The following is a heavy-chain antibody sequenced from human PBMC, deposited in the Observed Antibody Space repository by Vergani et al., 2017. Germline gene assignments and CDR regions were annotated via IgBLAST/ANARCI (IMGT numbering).Heavy chain of an antibody. J-gene: IGHJ5*02. V-gene: IGHV4-59*01. D-gene: IGHD6-19*01. Sequence: QVQLQESGPGLVKSSETLSLTCSVFFDSIRNFYCNWIRQPPGKGLEWIGSIHYSENTNYNPSLKTRVTISVDTSKNQFSLTLTSVTAADTAVYYCASDTHSGQRADRWGQGILVTVTS. CDR3: ASDTHSGQRADR. CDR1: FDSIRNFY. CDR2: IHYSENT.